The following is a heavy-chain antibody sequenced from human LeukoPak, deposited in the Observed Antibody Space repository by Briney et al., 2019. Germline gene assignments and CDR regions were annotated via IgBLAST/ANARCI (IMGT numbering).Heavy chain of an antibody. CDR2: INPNSGGT. D-gene: IGHD6-19*01. V-gene: IGHV1-2*02. CDR1: GYTFTGYY. CDR3: ASYPRYSSSPPFDY. Sequence: ASVKVSCKASGYTFTGYYMHWVRQASGQGLEWMGWINPNSGGTNYAQKFQGRVTMTRDTTISTAYMELSRLTSDDTAVYYCASYPRYSSSPPFDYWGQGTLVTVSS. J-gene: IGHJ4*02.